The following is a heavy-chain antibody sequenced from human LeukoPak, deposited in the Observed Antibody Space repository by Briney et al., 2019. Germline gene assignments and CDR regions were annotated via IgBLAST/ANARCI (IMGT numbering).Heavy chain of an antibody. Sequence: SETLSLTCNVSGASISTDYWNWIRQSPGKGLEWIGYIHYSGSTNYNPSLKSRVTISIDTSKNQFSLNLTSVTAADTAVYYCARERGSGSYYGLDYWGQGTLVTVSS. CDR3: ARERGSGSYYGLDY. D-gene: IGHD1-26*01. J-gene: IGHJ4*02. V-gene: IGHV4-59*01. CDR2: IHYSGST. CDR1: GASISTDY.